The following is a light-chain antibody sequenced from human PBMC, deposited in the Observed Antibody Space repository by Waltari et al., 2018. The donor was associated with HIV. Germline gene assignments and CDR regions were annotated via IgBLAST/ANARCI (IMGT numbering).Light chain of an antibody. CDR2: LGS. J-gene: IGKJ4*01. V-gene: IGKV2-28*01. CDR3: MQGLEVPLT. CDR1: QSLLTSNGYIY. Sequence: DIVMTQSSLSLAVTPGEPASISCRPSQSLLTSNGYIYLDWSLQKPVQYPQLLIYLGSNRASGVPDRFSGSGSATDFTLKISRLEPEDVGIYYCMQGLEVPLTFGAGTRVEI.